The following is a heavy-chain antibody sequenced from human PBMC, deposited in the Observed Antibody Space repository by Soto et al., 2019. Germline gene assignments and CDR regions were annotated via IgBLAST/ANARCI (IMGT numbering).Heavy chain of an antibody. D-gene: IGHD3-10*01. CDR1: GFTFSSYS. CDR2: ISSSSSYI. Sequence: VGSMRLSCSASGFTFSSYSMNWVRQAPGKGLEWVSSISSSSSYIYYADSVKGRFTISRDNAKNSLYLQMNSLRAEDTAVYYCESGDYYYGRDVWCQGTTVTVSS. J-gene: IGHJ6*02. V-gene: IGHV3-21*01. CDR3: ESGDYYYGRDV.